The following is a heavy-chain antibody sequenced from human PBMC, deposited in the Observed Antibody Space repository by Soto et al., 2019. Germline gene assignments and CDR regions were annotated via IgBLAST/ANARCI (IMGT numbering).Heavy chain of an antibody. CDR1: GVSISSSNW. CDR3: ARAWQYSSGFFNY. J-gene: IGHJ4*02. D-gene: IGHD6-19*01. CDR2: IYHSGST. V-gene: IGHV4-4*02. Sequence: SETLSLTCAVSGVSISSSNWWSWVRQPPGQGLEWIGEIYHSGSTNYNPSLKSRVIISVDTSKNQFYLELSAVAAEDTAVYYCARAWQYSSGFFNYWGQGTLVTVSS.